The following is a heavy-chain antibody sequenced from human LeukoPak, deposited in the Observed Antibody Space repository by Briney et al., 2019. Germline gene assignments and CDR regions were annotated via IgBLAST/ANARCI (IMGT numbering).Heavy chain of an antibody. CDR3: ARDNNTSSYYFDY. V-gene: IGHV3-30-3*01. J-gene: IGHJ4*02. D-gene: IGHD2/OR15-2a*01. CDR1: GSTFSSYA. CDR2: ISYDGSNK. Sequence: PGRSLRLSCAASGSTFSSYAMHWVRQAPGKGLEWVAVISYDGSNKYYADSVKGRFTISRDNSKNTLYLQMNSLRAEDTAVYYCARDNNTSSYYFDYWGQGTLVTVSS.